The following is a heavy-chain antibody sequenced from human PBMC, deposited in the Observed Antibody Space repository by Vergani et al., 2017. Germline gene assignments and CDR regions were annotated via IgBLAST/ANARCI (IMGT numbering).Heavy chain of an antibody. J-gene: IGHJ6*02. D-gene: IGHD1-7*01. CDR3: AKTPPGRTGTQYPPRYYYGMDV. V-gene: IGHV3-30*18. CDR1: GFTFSSYG. Sequence: QVQLVESGGGVVQPGRSLRLSCAASGFTFSSYGMHWVRQAPGKGLEWVAVISYDGSNKYYADSVKGRFTISRDNSKNTLYLQMNSLRAEEAAVYYCAKTPPGRTGTQYPPRYYYGMDVGGQGTTVTVSS. CDR2: ISYDGSNK.